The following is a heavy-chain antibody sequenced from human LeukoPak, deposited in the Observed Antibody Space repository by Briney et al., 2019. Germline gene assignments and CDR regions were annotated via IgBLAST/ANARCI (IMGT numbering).Heavy chain of an antibody. J-gene: IGHJ3*02. CDR3: ASGLVVIPPGAFDI. D-gene: IGHD3-22*01. CDR2: INHSGST. V-gene: IGHV4-34*01. CDR1: GGSFSGYY. Sequence: PSETLSLTCAVYGGSFSGYYWSWIRQPPGKGLEWIGEINHSGSTNYNPSLKSRVTISVDTSKNQFSLKLSSVTAADTAVYYCASGLVVIPPGAFDIWGQGTMVTVSS.